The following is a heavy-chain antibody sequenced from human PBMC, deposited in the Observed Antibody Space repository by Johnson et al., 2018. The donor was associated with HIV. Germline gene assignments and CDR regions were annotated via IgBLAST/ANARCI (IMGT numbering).Heavy chain of an antibody. V-gene: IGHV3-30*04. J-gene: IGHJ3*02. CDR2: ILYDGSNT. D-gene: IGHD1-26*01. CDR3: ARDPEGAPPLGAFDI. Sequence: QVQLVESGGGLVQPGGSLRLSCAASGFTFSSYAIHWVRQAPGKGLEWVAVILYDGSNTYYADPVKGRFTISRDNSKNTLYLQMNSLRAEDTAVYYCARDPEGAPPLGAFDIWGQGTMVTVSS. CDR1: GFTFSSYA.